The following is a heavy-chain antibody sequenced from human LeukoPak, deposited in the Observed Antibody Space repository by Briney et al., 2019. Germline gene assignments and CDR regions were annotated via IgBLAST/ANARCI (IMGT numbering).Heavy chain of an antibody. CDR1: GGSISSYY. V-gene: IGHV4-59*12. Sequence: SETLSLTCTVSGGSISSYYCSWIRQPPGKGLEWIGFIYYNGCTNYNPSLKSRVTISVDTSKNQFSLRLSSVTAADTAVYYCARDYGDYVSPYYYYMDVWGKGTTVTVSS. D-gene: IGHD4-17*01. CDR3: ARDYGDYVSPYYYYMDV. CDR2: IYYNGCT. J-gene: IGHJ6*03.